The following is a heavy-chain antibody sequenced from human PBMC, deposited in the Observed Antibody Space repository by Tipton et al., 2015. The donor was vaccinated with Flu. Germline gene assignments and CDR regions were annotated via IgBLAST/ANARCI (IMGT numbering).Heavy chain of an antibody. CDR3: AREGPMVQGIITTTGFDS. D-gene: IGHD3-10*01. CDR2: ISTNGGGP. V-gene: IGHV3-64*02. Sequence: LSLTCAASGFTFSSYDMHWVRQAPGKGLEYVSSISTNGGGPYYADSVKGRFIISRDNSKNTLYLQMGSLRAEDMAVYYCAREGPMVQGIITTTGFDSWGQGTLVTVSS. J-gene: IGHJ4*02. CDR1: GFTFSSYD.